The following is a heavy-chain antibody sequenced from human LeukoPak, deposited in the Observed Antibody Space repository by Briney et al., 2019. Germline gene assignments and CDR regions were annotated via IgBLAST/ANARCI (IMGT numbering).Heavy chain of an antibody. CDR2: IWYDGSNK. CDR1: GNYW. J-gene: IGHJ4*02. Sequence: GGSLRLSSAASGNYWMHWVRQALGKGMVWVAVIWYDGSNKYYADSVKGRFTISRDNSKNTLYLQMNSLRAEDTAVYYCARDYDSGGDYWGQGTLVTVSS. D-gene: IGHD3-3*01. CDR3: ARDYDSGGDY. V-gene: IGHV3-33*08.